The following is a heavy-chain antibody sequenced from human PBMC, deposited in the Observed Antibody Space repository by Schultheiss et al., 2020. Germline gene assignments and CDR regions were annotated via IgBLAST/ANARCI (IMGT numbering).Heavy chain of an antibody. CDR1: GGSISSSSYY. J-gene: IGHJ5*02. CDR3: ARNEGWA. Sequence: SETLSLTCTVSGGSISSSSYYWGWIRQPPGKGLEWIGEIYRGGNTNYNPSLKSRVTISVDKSKNQFSLNLNSVTAADTAVYYCARNEGWAWGQGTLVTVSS. CDR2: IYRGGNT. D-gene: IGHD6-19*01. V-gene: IGHV4-39*07.